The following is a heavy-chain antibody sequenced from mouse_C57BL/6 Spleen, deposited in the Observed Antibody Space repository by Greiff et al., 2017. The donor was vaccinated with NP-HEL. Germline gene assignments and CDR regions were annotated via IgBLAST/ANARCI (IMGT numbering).Heavy chain of an antibody. J-gene: IGHJ3*01. Sequence: QVQLQQPGAELVKPGASVKLSCKASGYTFTNYWMHWVKQRPGQGLEWIGMIHPNSGSTNYNEKFKSKATLTVDKSSSTAYMQLSSLTSEDSAVYYCARGGYGSWFAYWGQGTLVTVSA. CDR1: GYTFTNYW. CDR2: IHPNSGST. CDR3: ARGGYGSWFAY. V-gene: IGHV1-64*01. D-gene: IGHD2-10*02.